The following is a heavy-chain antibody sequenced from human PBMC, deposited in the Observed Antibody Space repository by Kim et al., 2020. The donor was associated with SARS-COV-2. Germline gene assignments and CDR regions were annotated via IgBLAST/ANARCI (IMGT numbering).Heavy chain of an antibody. D-gene: IGHD6-13*01. J-gene: IGHJ5*02. V-gene: IGHV4-39*06. Sequence: PSLKGRVTISVDTYKNQFALKLSSVTAADTAVYYCARRGIAAAGTGWFDPWGQGTLVTVSS. CDR3: ARRGIAAAGTGWFDP.